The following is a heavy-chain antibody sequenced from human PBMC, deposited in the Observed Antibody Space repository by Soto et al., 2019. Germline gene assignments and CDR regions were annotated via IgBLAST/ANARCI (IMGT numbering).Heavy chain of an antibody. CDR3: ARSIISGWNYGYYFDY. Sequence: GESLKISCMGSGYKVSTWHNFTSYWIAWVRQMPGEGLEWMGIIYPGDSDTRYSPSFQGQVTISADKSINSVYLQWSSLKASDTAMYYCARSIISGWNYGYYFDYWGQGTLVTVSS. CDR2: IYPGDSDT. CDR1: GYKVSTWHNFTSYW. V-gene: IGHV5-51*01. D-gene: IGHD6-19*01. J-gene: IGHJ4*02.